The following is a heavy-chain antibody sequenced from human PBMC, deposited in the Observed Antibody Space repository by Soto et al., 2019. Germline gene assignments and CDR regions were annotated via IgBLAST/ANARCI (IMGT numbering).Heavy chain of an antibody. D-gene: IGHD3-3*01. V-gene: IGHV4-31*03. CDR3: ARVPTWSGYLFRYYYGMDV. CDR2: IYYSGST. CDR1: GGSISSGGYY. J-gene: IGHJ6*02. Sequence: QVQLQESGPGLVKPSQTLSLTCTVSGGSISSGGYYWSWIRQHPGKGLEWIGYIYYSGSTYYNPSLERRVTISVDTSKNQFSLKLSSVTAADTAVYYCARVPTWSGYLFRYYYGMDVWGQGTTVTVSS.